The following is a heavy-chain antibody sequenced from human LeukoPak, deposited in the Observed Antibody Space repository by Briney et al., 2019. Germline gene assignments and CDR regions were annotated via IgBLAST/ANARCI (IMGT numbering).Heavy chain of an antibody. Sequence: GGSLRLSCVASGFSFSTYWMHWVRQAPGKGLEWVSRISSDGSTTNYADSVKGRFTISRDNSKNTLYLQMNNLRAEDTALYYCAKGLSGYVPFDYWGQGTLVAVSS. J-gene: IGHJ4*02. CDR2: ISSDGSTT. CDR3: AKGLSGYVPFDY. CDR1: GFSFSTYW. V-gene: IGHV3-74*01. D-gene: IGHD5-12*01.